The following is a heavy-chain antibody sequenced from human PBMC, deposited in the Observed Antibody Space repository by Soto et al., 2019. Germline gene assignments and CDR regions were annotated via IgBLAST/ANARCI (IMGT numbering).Heavy chain of an antibody. V-gene: IGHV1-69*12. CDR3: ARHLGGNHYYYGMDV. CDR1: GGTFSSYA. CDR2: IIPIVGTA. J-gene: IGHJ6*02. D-gene: IGHD3-16*01. Sequence: QVQLVQSGAEVKKPGSSVKVSCKASGGTFSSYAISWVRQAPGQGLEWMGGIIPIVGTADYAQKFQGRVTITADDCTSTAYMELSSLRSEDTAVYYCARHLGGNHYYYGMDVWGQGTTVTVSS.